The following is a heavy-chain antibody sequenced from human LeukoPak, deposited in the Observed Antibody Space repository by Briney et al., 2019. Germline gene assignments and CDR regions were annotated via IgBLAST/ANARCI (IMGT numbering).Heavy chain of an antibody. Sequence: GGSLRLSCATSGFTFSRHWMSWVRQAPGKGPEWVANIKQDGSERYYAHSVKGRFTISRDNAKNSLYLQMNSLRAEDTAVCYCARDGGHSTDLDYWGQGIPVTVSS. CDR3: ARDGGHSTDLDY. J-gene: IGHJ4*02. V-gene: IGHV3-7*01. CDR1: GFTFSRHW. CDR2: IKQDGSER. D-gene: IGHD2-8*02.